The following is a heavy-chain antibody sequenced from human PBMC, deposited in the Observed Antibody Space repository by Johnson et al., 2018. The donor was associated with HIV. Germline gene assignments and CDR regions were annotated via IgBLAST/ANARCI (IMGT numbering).Heavy chain of an antibody. CDR3: AKGLAVSPWADAFDI. D-gene: IGHD6-19*01. J-gene: IGHJ3*02. CDR1: GFTFSTYA. CDR2: ISYDGTDK. V-gene: IGHV3-30*18. Sequence: QVQLVESGGGVVQPGRSLRLSCAASGFTFSTYAMHWVRQAPGKGLEWVALISYDGTDKYYVDSVKGRFTISRDNSKNTLYLQMNSLRVEDTAVYYCAKGLAVSPWADAFDIWGQGTMVTVSS.